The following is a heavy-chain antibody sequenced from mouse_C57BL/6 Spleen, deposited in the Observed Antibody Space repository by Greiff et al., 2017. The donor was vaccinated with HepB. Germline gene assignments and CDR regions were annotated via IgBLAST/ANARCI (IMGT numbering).Heavy chain of an antibody. CDR2: IHPNSGST. Sequence: VQLQQSGAELVKPGASVKLSCKASGYTFTSYWMHWVKQRPGQGLEWIGMIHPNSGSTNYNEKFKSKATLTVDKSSSTAYMQLSSLTSEDSAVYYCAREGGKDYFDYWGQSTTLTVSS. CDR3: AREGGKDYFDY. D-gene: IGHD1-1*02. J-gene: IGHJ2*01. CDR1: GYTFTSYW. V-gene: IGHV1-64*01.